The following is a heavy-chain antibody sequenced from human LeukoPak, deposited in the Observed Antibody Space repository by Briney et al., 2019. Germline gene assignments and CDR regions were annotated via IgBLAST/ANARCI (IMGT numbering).Heavy chain of an antibody. CDR1: GFTFRSDS. CDR3: ARDQGYYYDSSGYYDY. J-gene: IGHJ4*02. V-gene: IGHV3-21*01. D-gene: IGHD3-22*01. CDR2: ISSSSSYI. Sequence: GGSLRLSCAASGFTFRSDSMNWVRQAPGKGLEWVSSISSSSSYIYYADSVKGRFTISRDNAKNSLYLQMNSLRAVDTAVYYCARDQGYYYDSSGYYDYWGQGTLVTVSS.